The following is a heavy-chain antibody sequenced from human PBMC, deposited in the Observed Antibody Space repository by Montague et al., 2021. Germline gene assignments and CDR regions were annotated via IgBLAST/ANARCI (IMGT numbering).Heavy chain of an antibody. V-gene: IGHV4-59*03. J-gene: IGHJ4*02. CDR2: IYDSGDI. CDR3: ARRGRPMGLYHFDY. CDR1: SGSISSFS. Sequence: SETLSLTCIVSSGSISSFSWAWIRQAPGKALEWIGHIYDSGDIYSNSYLYSRITFSLDISMNQYFLRLTFAAAADTAAYCCARRGRPMGLYHFDYWGQGTLVTVSS. D-gene: IGHD1-1*01.